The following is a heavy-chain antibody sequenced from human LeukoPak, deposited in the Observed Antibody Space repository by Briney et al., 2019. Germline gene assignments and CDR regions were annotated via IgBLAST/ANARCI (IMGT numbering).Heavy chain of an antibody. Sequence: ASVKVSCKVSGYTLTELSMHWVRQAPGKGLEWMGGFDPGDGETIYAQNFQGRVTMTEDTSTDTAYMELSSLRSEDTAVYYCARDQPLKNYYGSGSYYYFDYWGQGTLVTVSS. CDR2: FDPGDGET. CDR1: GYTLTELS. CDR3: ARDQPLKNYYGSGSYYYFDY. J-gene: IGHJ4*02. V-gene: IGHV1-24*01. D-gene: IGHD3-10*01.